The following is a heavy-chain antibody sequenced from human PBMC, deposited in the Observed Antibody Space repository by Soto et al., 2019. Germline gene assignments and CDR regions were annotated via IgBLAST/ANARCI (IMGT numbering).Heavy chain of an antibody. CDR1: GYTFTRYD. CDR2: MNPNSGNT. Sequence: AAVKVSCKASGYTFTRYDIKWVRQATGQGLEWMGWMNPNSGNTGYAQKFQGRVTMTRNTSISTAYMELSSLRSEDTAVYYCARGMPGYCSGGSCYSPNYWGQGTLVTVSS. J-gene: IGHJ4*02. V-gene: IGHV1-8*01. CDR3: ARGMPGYCSGGSCYSPNY. D-gene: IGHD2-15*01.